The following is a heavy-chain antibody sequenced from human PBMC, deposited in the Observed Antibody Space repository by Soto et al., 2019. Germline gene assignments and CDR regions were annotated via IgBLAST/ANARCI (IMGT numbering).Heavy chain of an antibody. Sequence: PSETLSLTCTVSGGSIGRGDYYWSWIRQPPGKGLEWIGYIYYSGSTYYNPSLKSRVTISVDTSKNQFSLKLSSVTAADTAVYYCARDRAARGGFDPWGQGTLVTVSS. CDR1: GGSIGRGDYY. J-gene: IGHJ5*02. CDR2: IYYSGST. CDR3: ARDRAARGGFDP. D-gene: IGHD3-10*01. V-gene: IGHV4-30-4*01.